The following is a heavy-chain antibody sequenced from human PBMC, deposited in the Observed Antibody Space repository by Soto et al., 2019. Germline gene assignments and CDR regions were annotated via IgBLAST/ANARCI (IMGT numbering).Heavy chain of an antibody. J-gene: IGHJ4*02. CDR3: ARVGSSGWSPDY. D-gene: IGHD6-19*01. CDR2: IFYSGST. CDR1: GGSISGHY. V-gene: IGHV4-59*11. Sequence: PSETLSLTCSVSGGSISGHYWTWIRQSPGKGLEWIGYIFYSGSTNYNPSLKSRVTISVDTSKNQFSLKMSSVTAADTAVYYCARVGSSGWSPDYWGRRTLVTVSS.